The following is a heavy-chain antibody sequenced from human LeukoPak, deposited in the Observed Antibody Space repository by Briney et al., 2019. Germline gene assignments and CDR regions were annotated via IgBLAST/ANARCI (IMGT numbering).Heavy chain of an antibody. D-gene: IGHD4-11*01. CDR2: ISAYNGNT. CDR1: GYSFTSYG. V-gene: IGHV1-18*01. J-gene: IGHJ5*02. Sequence: GESLKISCKGSGYSFTSYGISWVRQAPGQGLEWMGWISAYNGNTNYAQKLQGRVAMTTDTSTSTAYMELRSLRSDDTAVYYCARTYINFSNYFDPWGQGSLVTVSS. CDR3: ARTYINFSNYFDP.